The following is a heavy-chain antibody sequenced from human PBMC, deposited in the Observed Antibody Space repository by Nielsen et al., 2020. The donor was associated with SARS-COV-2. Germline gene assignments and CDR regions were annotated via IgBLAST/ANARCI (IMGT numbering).Heavy chain of an antibody. V-gene: IGHV3-9*01. Sequence: GGSLRLSCAASGFTFDNYAMHWVRRVPGKGLEWVSDISWNSVDIGYADSVKGRFTISRDNAKSSLYLQMNSLRSEDTALYYCAKWETFDIWGQGTMVTVSS. CDR3: AKWETFDI. J-gene: IGHJ3*02. D-gene: IGHD1-26*01. CDR1: GFTFDNYA. CDR2: ISWNSVDI.